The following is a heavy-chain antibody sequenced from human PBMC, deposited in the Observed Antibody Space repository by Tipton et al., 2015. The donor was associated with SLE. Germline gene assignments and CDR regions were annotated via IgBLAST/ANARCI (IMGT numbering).Heavy chain of an antibody. J-gene: IGHJ6*02. CDR2: IYYSGST. CDR1: GGSISSSSYY. CDR3: ARVPYYYDSSGYYYYYYGMDV. D-gene: IGHD3-22*01. V-gene: IGHV4-39*07. Sequence: TLSLTCTVSGGSISSSSYYWGWIRQPPGKGLEWIGSIYYSGSTYYNPSLKSRVSISVDTSKNQFSLKLTSVTAADTAMYYCARVPYYYDSSGYYYYYYGMDVWGQGTTVTVSS.